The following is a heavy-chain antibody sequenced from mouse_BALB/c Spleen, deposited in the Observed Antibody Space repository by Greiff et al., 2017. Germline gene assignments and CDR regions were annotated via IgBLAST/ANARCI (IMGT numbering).Heavy chain of an antibody. J-gene: IGHJ4*01. D-gene: IGHD1-1*01. Sequence: EVKVVESGGGLVQPGGSRKLSCAASGFTFSDYGMAWVRQAPGKGPEWVAFISNLAYSIYYADTVTGRFTISRENAKNTLYLEMSSLRSEDAAMDSCARYTTRYAMDYWGQGTSVTVSS. CDR3: ARYTTRYAMDY. V-gene: IGHV5-15*02. CDR1: GFTFSDYG. CDR2: ISNLAYSI.